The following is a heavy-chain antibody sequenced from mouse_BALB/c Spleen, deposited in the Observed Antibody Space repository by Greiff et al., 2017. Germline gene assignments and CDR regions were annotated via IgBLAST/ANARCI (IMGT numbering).Heavy chain of an antibody. CDR2: ISYSGST. Sequence: EVQLVESGPGLVKPSQSLSLTCTVTGYSITSDYAWNWIRQFPGNKLEWMGYISYSGSTSYNPSLKSRISITRDTSKNQFFLQLNSVTTEDTATYYCARSAYGSSYDYWGQGTTLTVSS. D-gene: IGHD1-1*01. CDR3: ARSAYGSSYDY. J-gene: IGHJ2*01. V-gene: IGHV3-2*02. CDR1: GYSITSDYA.